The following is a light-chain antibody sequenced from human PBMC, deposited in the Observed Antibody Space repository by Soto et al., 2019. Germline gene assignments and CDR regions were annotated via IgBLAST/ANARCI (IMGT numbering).Light chain of an antibody. CDR1: SIDFGGYNY. V-gene: IGLV2-8*01. Sequence: SALTQPPSASGSPGQSFTISCTLTSIDFGGYNYVSWYQQHAGKAPKLIIYEVKKRPSGVPDRFSGSKSGDTASLTVSGLQAEDEADYYCSSYAASNTYVFGTGTKVTVL. CDR2: EVK. J-gene: IGLJ1*01. CDR3: SSYAASNTYV.